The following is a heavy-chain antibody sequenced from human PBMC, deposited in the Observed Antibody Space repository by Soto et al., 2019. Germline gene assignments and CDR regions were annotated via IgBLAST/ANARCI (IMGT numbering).Heavy chain of an antibody. CDR1: GGTFSSYA. D-gene: IGHD6-13*01. CDR2: IIPIFGTA. CDR3: ARGPSRAAAGSGGFDI. J-gene: IGHJ3*02. Sequence: SVKVSCKASGGTFSSYAISWVRQAPGQGLEWMGGIIPIFGTANYAQKFQGRVTITADESTSTAYMELSSLRSEDTAVYYCARGPSRAAAGSGGFDIWGQGTIVTVSS. V-gene: IGHV1-69*13.